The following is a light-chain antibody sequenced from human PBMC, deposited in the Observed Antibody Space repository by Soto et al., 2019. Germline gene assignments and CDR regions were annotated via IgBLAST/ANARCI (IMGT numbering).Light chain of an antibody. J-gene: IGLJ1*01. Sequence: QSALTQPASVSGSPGQSITISCTGTSSDVGGYNYVSWYQQLPGKAPKLMIYEVSNRPSGVSNRFSGSKSGNTASLTISGLQAEDEADYYCSSYTGSSTPYVFGTGTKVTV. V-gene: IGLV2-14*01. CDR1: SSDVGGYNY. CDR2: EVS. CDR3: SSYTGSSTPYV.